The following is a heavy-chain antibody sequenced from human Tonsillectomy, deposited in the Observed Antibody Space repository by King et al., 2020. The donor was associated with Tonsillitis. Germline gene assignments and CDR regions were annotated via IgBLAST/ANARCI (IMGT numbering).Heavy chain of an antibody. CDR3: ARDRSVRGVPYGMDV. Sequence: VQLVESGGGLVKPGGSLRLSCAASEFTFSTYTMNWVRQAPGKGLEWVSIISGSSRYIFYADSVKGRFTISRDNAQNSLYLQMNSLRAADTAVYYCARDRSVRGVPYGMDVWGQGTTVTVSS. D-gene: IGHD3-10*01. V-gene: IGHV3-21*01. CDR2: ISGSSRYI. J-gene: IGHJ6*02. CDR1: EFTFSTYT.